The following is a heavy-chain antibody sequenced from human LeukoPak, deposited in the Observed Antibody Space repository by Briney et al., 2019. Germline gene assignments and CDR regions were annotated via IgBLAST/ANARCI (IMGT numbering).Heavy chain of an antibody. CDR1: GFTFSSYG. CDR2: IWYDGSNK. CDR3: ARDGREGYCSSSSCYGDPYFDY. J-gene: IGHJ4*02. V-gene: IGHV3-33*01. D-gene: IGHD2-2*01. Sequence: PGGSLRLSCAASGFTFSSYGMHWVRQAPGKGLEWVAVIWYDGSNKYYADSVKGRFTISRDNSKNTLYLQMNSLRAEDTAVYYCARDGREGYCSSSSCYGDPYFDYWGQGTLVTVSS.